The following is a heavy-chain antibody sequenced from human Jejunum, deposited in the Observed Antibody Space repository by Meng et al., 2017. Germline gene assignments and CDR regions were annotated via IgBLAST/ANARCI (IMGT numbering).Heavy chain of an antibody. CDR3: ARENWVLDY. J-gene: IGHJ4*02. CDR1: GYTFTPYS. CDR2: MNPNSGAT. V-gene: IGHV1-2*02. D-gene: IGHD3-16*01. Sequence: QGQLGQTGNERHKPRASVKVSRKTSGYTFTPYSIHWVRQAPGQGLEWVGCMNPNSGATDFGMNFQGRITLTRDTSISTAYMELTRLTSDDTAIYYCARENWVLDYWGRGTLVTVSS.